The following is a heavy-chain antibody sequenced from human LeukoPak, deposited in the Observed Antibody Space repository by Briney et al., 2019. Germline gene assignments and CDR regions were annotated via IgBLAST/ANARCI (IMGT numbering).Heavy chain of an antibody. CDR3: AIRSGTYPYYFDY. CDR2: FSTYNGNT. Sequence: ASVKVSCKTSVYSFISYGISWVRQAPGQGLEWMGWFSTYNGNTNYAQKFQGRVTMTTETSTSTAYMELGSLTSDATALYHSAIRSGTYPYYFDYWGPGTRVSVST. V-gene: IGHV1-18*01. J-gene: IGHJ4*02. CDR1: VYSFISYG. D-gene: IGHD1-26*01.